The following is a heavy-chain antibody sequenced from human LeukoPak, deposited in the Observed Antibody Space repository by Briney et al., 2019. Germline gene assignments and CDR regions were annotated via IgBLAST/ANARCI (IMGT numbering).Heavy chain of an antibody. J-gene: IGHJ3*02. CDR3: ARDYYDSSPDAFDI. CDR1: GFTFNSYS. V-gene: IGHV3-48*02. D-gene: IGHD3-22*01. Sequence: GGSLRLSCAASGFTFNSYSMNWVRQAPGKGLEGVSYISSSSSTIYYADSVKGRFTISRDNAKNSLYLQMNSLRDEDTAVYYCARDYYDSSPDAFDIWGQGTMVTVSS. CDR2: ISSSSSTI.